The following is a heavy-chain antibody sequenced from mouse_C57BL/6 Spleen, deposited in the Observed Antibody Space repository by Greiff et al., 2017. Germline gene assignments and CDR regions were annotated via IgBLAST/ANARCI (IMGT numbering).Heavy chain of an antibody. CDR2: IYPRDGST. CDR1: GYTFTSYD. CDR3: ARRGYDGYYLYAMDY. V-gene: IGHV1-85*01. J-gene: IGHJ4*01. Sequence: LVESGPELVKPGASVKLSCKASGYTFTSYDINWVKQRPGQGLEWIGWIYPRDGSTKYNEKFKGKATLTVDTSSSTAYMELHSLTSEDSAVYFCARRGYDGYYLYAMDYWGQGTSVTVSS. D-gene: IGHD2-3*01.